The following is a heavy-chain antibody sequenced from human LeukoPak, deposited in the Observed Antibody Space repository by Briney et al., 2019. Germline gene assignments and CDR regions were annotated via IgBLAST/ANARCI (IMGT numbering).Heavy chain of an antibody. CDR1: RFTFSDYW. CDR3: WLNDGFDY. J-gene: IGHJ4*02. Sequence: PGGSLRLSCTASRFTFSDYWMHWVRQAPGKGLVWVSQTDTDGTTTNFADSVKGRFTISRDNAKNSLYLQMNSLRAEDTAVYYCWLNDGFDYWGQGTLVTVSS. V-gene: IGHV3-74*01. CDR2: TDTDGTTT. D-gene: IGHD1-1*01.